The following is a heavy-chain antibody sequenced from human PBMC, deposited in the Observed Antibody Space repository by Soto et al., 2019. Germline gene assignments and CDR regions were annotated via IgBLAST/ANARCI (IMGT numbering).Heavy chain of an antibody. CDR3: ARAPSGARVPYGMDV. D-gene: IGHD1-26*01. CDR1: GYTFTSYY. Sequence: ASVKVSCKASGYTFTSYYMHWVRQAPGQGLEWMGIINPSGGSTSHAQKLQGRVTMTRDTSTSTVYMELGSLRFEDTAVYYCARAPSGARVPYGMDVWGQGTTVTVSS. J-gene: IGHJ6*02. V-gene: IGHV1-46*03. CDR2: INPSGGST.